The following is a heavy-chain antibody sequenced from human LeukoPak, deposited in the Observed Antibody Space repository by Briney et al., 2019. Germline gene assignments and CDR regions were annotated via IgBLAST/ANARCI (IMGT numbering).Heavy chain of an antibody. CDR1: GYTLTELS. CDR3: ATASILTGIDY. V-gene: IGHV1-18*01. CDR2: ISAYNGNT. Sequence: ASVKVSCKVSGYTLTELSMHWVRQAPGKGLEWMGWISAYNGNTNYAQKLQGRVTMTTDTSTSTAYMELRSLRSDDTAVYYCATASILTGIDYWGQGTLVTVSS. J-gene: IGHJ4*02. D-gene: IGHD3-9*01.